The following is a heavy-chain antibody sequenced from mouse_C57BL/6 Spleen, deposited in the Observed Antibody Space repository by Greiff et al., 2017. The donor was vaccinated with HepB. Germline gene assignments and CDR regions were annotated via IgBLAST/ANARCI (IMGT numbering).Heavy chain of an antibody. D-gene: IGHD2-3*01. V-gene: IGHV2-9-1*01. CDR3: ARKHGVTTPFYAMDY. Sequence: VKLVESGPGLVAPSQSLSITCTVSGFSFTSYAISWVRQPPGKGLEWLGVIWTGGGTNYNSALKSRLSISKDNSKSQVFLKMNSLQTDDTARYYCARKHGVTTPFYAMDYWGQGTSVTVSS. J-gene: IGHJ4*01. CDR2: IWTGGGT. CDR1: GFSFTSYA.